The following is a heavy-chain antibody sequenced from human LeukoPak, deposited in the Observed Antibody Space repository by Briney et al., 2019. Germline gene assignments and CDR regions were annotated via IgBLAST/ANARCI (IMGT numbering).Heavy chain of an antibody. V-gene: IGHV1-2*02. D-gene: IGHD4-17*01. CDR1: GYTFTGYY. CDR3: ARDNIHDYGDYVLDY. CDR2: INPNSGGT. J-gene: IGHJ4*02. Sequence: GASVKVSCKASGYTFTGYYMHWVRQAPGQGLEWMGWINPNSGGTNYAQKFQGRVTMTRDTSISTAYMELSRLRSDDTAVYYCARDNIHDYGDYVLDYWGQGTLVTVSS.